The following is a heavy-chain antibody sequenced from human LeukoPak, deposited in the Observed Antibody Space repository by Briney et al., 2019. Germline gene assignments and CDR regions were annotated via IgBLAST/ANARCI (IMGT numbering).Heavy chain of an antibody. CDR2: ISSSSSYI. V-gene: IGHV3-21*01. D-gene: IGHD3-3*01. J-gene: IGHJ4*02. Sequence: GGSLRLSCAASGFTFSDYSMNWVRQAPGKGLEWVSSISSSSSYIYYADSVKGRFTISRDNAKNSLYLQMNSLRAEDTAVYYCARDRGGADDFWSGYYTGYFDYWGQGTLVTVSS. CDR3: ARDRGGADDFWSGYYTGYFDY. CDR1: GFTFSDYS.